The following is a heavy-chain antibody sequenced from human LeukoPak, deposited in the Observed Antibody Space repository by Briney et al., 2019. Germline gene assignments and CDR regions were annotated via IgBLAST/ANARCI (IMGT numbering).Heavy chain of an antibody. CDR1: GGSISSVGYY. D-gene: IGHD5-24*01. CDR2: IYYSGST. CDR3: ARDREGEGGGFDP. V-gene: IGHV4-31*03. Sequence: PSQTLSLTCTVSGGSISSVGYYWSWIRQHPGKGLEWIGYIYYSGSTYYNPSLKSRVTISVDTSKNQFSLKLSSVTAADTAVYYCARDREGEGGGFDPWGQGTLVTVSS. J-gene: IGHJ5*02.